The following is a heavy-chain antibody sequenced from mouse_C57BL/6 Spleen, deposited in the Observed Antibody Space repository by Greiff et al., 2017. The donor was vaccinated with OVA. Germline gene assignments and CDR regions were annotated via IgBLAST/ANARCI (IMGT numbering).Heavy chain of an antibody. CDR1: GYAFSSYW. D-gene: IGHD2-4*01. Sequence: VQLQQSGAELVKPGASVKISCKASGYAFSSYWMNWVKQRPGKGLEWIGQIYTGDGDTNYNGKFKGKATLTADKSSSTAYMQLSSLTSEDSAVYFCARGGDYPYAMDYWGQGTSVTVSS. J-gene: IGHJ4*01. V-gene: IGHV1-80*01. CDR3: ARGGDYPYAMDY. CDR2: IYTGDGDT.